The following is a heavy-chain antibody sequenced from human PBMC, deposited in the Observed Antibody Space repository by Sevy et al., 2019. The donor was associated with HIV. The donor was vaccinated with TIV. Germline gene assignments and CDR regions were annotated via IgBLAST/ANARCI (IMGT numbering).Heavy chain of an antibody. CDR3: ATENCSGGSCYFDY. J-gene: IGHJ4*02. D-gene: IGHD2-15*01. CDR1: GFTFSSYG. V-gene: IGHV3-30*02. Sequence: GGSLRLSCAASGFTFSSYGMHWVRQAPGKGLEWVAFIRYDGSNKYYADSVKGRFTISRDTSKNTLYLQMNSLRAEDTAVYYCATENCSGGSCYFDYWGQGTLVTVSS. CDR2: IRYDGSNK.